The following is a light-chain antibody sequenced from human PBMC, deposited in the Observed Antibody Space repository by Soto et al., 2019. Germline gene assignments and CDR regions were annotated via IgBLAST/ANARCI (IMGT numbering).Light chain of an antibody. V-gene: IGKV3-11*01. CDR2: DTS. CDR3: QQRHNWPST. J-gene: IGKJ5*01. Sequence: EIVLTQSPATLSLSPGERATLSCRTSQTIRGLLNWYQQRPGQAPRRLIYDTSNRATDIPARFSGSGSGTDFILTISSLDPEEFGVYFCQQRHNWPSTFGQGTRLDIK. CDR1: QTIRGL.